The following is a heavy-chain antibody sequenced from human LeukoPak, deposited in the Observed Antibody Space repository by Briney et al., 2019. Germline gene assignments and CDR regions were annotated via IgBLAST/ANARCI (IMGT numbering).Heavy chain of an antibody. D-gene: IGHD3-3*01. V-gene: IGHV3-74*01. J-gene: IGHJ3*02. CDR3: ARGFTIFGVVNDGFDI. Sequence: DGSSTTYADSVKGRFTISRDNAKNTLYLQMNSLRAEDTAVYYCARGFTIFGVVNDGFDIWGQGTKVTVSS. CDR2: DGSST.